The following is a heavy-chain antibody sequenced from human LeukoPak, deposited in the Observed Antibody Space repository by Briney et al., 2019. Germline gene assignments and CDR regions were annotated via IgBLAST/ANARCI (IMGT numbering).Heavy chain of an antibody. CDR3: ARDLDNYSGSGSYYNGDPLFQH. Sequence: ASVKVSCKASGYTFTGFCIHWVRQAPGQGLEWMRWLNPNSGGTNYAQNFQGRVTMTRDTSISTGYMELSRLRSDDTAVYYCARDLDNYSGSGSYYNGDPLFQHWGQGTLVTVSS. V-gene: IGHV1-2*02. D-gene: IGHD3-10*01. CDR1: GYTFTGFC. CDR2: LNPNSGGT. J-gene: IGHJ1*01.